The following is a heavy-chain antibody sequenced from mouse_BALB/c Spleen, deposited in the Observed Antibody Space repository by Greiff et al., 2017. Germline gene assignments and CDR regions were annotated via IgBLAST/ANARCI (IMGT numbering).Heavy chain of an antibody. CDR2: ISSGGSYT. Sequence: EVMLVESGGGLVKPGGSLKLSCAASGFTFSSYTMSWVRQTPEKRLEWVATISSGGSYTYYPDSVKGRFTISRDNAKNTLYLQMSSLKSEDTAMYYCTREGLDGNFDYWGQGTTLTVS. V-gene: IGHV5-6-4*01. CDR1: GFTFSSYT. D-gene: IGHD2-1*01. CDR3: TREGLDGNFDY. J-gene: IGHJ2*01.